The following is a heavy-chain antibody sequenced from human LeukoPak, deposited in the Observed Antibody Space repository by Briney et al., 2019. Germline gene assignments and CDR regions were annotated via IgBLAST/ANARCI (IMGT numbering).Heavy chain of an antibody. D-gene: IGHD1-26*01. CDR3: ARDKVVGATTLDY. V-gene: IGHV3-48*03. J-gene: IGHJ4*02. Sequence: GRFTISRDNAKNSLFLQMNSLRAEDSAVYYCARDKVVGATTLDYWGQGALVTVSS.